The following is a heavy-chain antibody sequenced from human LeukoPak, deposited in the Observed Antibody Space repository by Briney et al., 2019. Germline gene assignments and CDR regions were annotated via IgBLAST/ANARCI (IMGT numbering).Heavy chain of an antibody. Sequence: SETLSLTCAVYGGSFSGYYWAWICQPPRQELEWIGEINNSGSTNYNPSLMSRVTISVDTSKNQFFLKLSSVTAADTAVYYCARLRLEGDWPSGYYFDYWGHGILVTVSS. CDR3: ARLRLEGDWPSGYYFDY. J-gene: IGHJ4*01. CDR1: GGSFSGYY. V-gene: IGHV4-34*01. CDR2: INNSGST. D-gene: IGHD2-21*02.